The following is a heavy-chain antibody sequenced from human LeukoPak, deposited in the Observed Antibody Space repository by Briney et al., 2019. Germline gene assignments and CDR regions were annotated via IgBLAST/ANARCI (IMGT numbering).Heavy chain of an antibody. CDR3: ARGPLYDSGWYLDY. J-gene: IGHJ4*02. CDR2: ISAYNGNT. V-gene: IGHV1-18*01. CDR1: GYTFTSYG. D-gene: IGHD6-19*01. Sequence: GAAVKVSFKASGYTFTSYGISWVRQAPGQGLEWMGWISAYNGNTNYAQKLQGRVTMTTATSPSTAYMELRSLRSDVTAVYHCARGPLYDSGWYLDYWGQGTLVTVSS.